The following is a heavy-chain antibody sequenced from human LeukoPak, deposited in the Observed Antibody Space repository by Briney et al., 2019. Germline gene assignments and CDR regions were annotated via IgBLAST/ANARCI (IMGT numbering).Heavy chain of an antibody. CDR2: INHSGST. Sequence: SETLSLTCAVYGGSFSGYYWSWVRQPPGKGLEWVGEINHSGSTNYNPSLKSRVPISVDTSNNQFSLTLSSVTAADTAVYYCARAPRLGYCSSTSCYTSHDYWGQGTLVSV. CDR3: ARAPRLGYCSSTSCYTSHDY. CDR1: GGSFSGYY. D-gene: IGHD2-2*01. J-gene: IGHJ4*02. V-gene: IGHV4-34*01.